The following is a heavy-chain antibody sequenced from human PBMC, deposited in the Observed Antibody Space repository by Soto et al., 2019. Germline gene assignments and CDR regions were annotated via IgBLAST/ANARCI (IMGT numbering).Heavy chain of an antibody. D-gene: IGHD5-12*01. V-gene: IGHV3-73*01. J-gene: IGHJ4*02. Sequence: GGSLRLSCAASGFAFSDSTIHWVRQASGKGLEWVGRIRSKANTYATAYTASVKGRFTVSRDDSNSTAYLQMNSLKSEDTAVYFCTGRIVATEPVFDSWGQGTLVTVSS. CDR2: IRSKANTYAT. CDR3: TGRIVATEPVFDS. CDR1: GFAFSDST.